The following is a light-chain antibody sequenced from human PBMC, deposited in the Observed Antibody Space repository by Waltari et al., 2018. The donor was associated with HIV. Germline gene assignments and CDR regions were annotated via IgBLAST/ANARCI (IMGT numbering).Light chain of an antibody. J-gene: IGKJ3*01. CDR3: QQYNNWPPFT. CDR2: GAS. V-gene: IGKV3-15*01. Sequence: EVVMTQSPASLSVSPGERVTLSCRASQSVSSNLAWYQQKPGQAPRLLINGASTRAPGIPARFSGSGSGTEFTLTISSLQSEDFAVYYCQQYNNWPPFTFGPGTRVEIK. CDR1: QSVSSN.